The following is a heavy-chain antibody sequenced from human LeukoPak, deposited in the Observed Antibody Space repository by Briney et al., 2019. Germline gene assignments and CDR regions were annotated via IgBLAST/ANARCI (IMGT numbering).Heavy chain of an antibody. CDR2: LYSAGAT. D-gene: IGHD3-10*01. J-gene: IGHJ4*02. Sequence: PGGSLRLSCAASGFTVSSNYMSWVRQAPGKGLEWVSTLYSAGATYYADSVRGRFTISRDSSKNTVCLQMNSLRAEDTAVYYCASGGMGARKYYSDPFHYWGQGTLVTVSS. CDR1: GFTVSSNY. V-gene: IGHV3-53*01. CDR3: ASGGMGARKYYSDPFHY.